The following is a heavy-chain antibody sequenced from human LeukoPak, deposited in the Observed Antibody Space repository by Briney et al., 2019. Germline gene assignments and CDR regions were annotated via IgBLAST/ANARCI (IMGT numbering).Heavy chain of an antibody. J-gene: IGHJ4*02. V-gene: IGHV3-23*01. D-gene: IGHD2/OR15-2a*01. Sequence: GGSLRLSCVASGFTFSSYAMSWVRQAPGKGLEWVSTISGSGDSTYYADSVKGRFTISRDNSKSTLYLQMNSLRADDTAVYYCAKGVLRARPGLFDYWGQGTLVIVSS. CDR3: AKGVLRARPGLFDY. CDR1: GFTFSSYA. CDR2: ISGSGDST.